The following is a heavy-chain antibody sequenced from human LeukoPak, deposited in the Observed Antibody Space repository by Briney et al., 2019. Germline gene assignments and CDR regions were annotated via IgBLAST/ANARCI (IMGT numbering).Heavy chain of an antibody. V-gene: IGHV4-34*01. J-gene: IGHJ4*02. Sequence: PSETLSLTCAVSGGSFSGYYWTWIRQPPGKGLEWIGEINHSGGTNYNPSLKSRVTISLDTSNNQFSLKLSSVTAADTALYYCARGQGTVTTHWGQGTLVTVSS. CDR1: GGSFSGYY. D-gene: IGHD4-17*01. CDR2: INHSGGT. CDR3: ARGQGTVTTH.